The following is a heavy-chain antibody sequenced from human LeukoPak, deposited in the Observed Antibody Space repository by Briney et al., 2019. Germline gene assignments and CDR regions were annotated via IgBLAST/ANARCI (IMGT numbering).Heavy chain of an antibody. CDR3: ARDQATYPLYYYYMDV. Sequence: ASVKVSCKASGYTFTSYGISWVRQAPGQGLEWMGWISAYNGNTNYAQKLQGRVTMTTDTSTSTAYMELSRLRSDDTAVYYCARDQATYPLYYYYMDVWGKGTAVTVSS. CDR2: ISAYNGNT. CDR1: GYTFTSYG. D-gene: IGHD1-26*01. V-gene: IGHV1-18*01. J-gene: IGHJ6*03.